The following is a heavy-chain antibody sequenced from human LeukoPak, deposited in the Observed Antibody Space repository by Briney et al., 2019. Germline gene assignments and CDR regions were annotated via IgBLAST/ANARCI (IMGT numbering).Heavy chain of an antibody. V-gene: IGHV3-33*01. D-gene: IGHD3-3*01. CDR2: IWYDGSNK. Sequence: GGSLRLSCAASGFTFSSYGMHWVRQAPGKGLEWVAVIWYDGSNKYYADSVKGRFTISRDNSKNTLYLQMNSLRAGDTAVYYCARTYYDFWSGFRQVYYYYGMDVWGQGTTVTVSS. CDR1: GFTFSSYG. CDR3: ARTYYDFWSGFRQVYYYYGMDV. J-gene: IGHJ6*02.